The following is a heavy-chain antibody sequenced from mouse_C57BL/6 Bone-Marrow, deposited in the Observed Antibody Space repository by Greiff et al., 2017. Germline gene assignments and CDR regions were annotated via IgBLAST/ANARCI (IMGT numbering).Heavy chain of an antibody. CDR1: GFSFNTYA. CDR2: IRSKSNNYAT. D-gene: IGHD2-5*01. V-gene: IGHV10-1*01. Sequence: EVQLVVSGGGLVQPKGSLILSCAASGFSFNTYAMNWVRQAPGKGLEWVARIRSKSNNYATYYADSVKDRFTISRDDSESMLYLQMNNLKTEDTAMYYCGRLTESNYWYFDVWGTGTTVTVS. J-gene: IGHJ1*03. CDR3: GRLTESNYWYFDV.